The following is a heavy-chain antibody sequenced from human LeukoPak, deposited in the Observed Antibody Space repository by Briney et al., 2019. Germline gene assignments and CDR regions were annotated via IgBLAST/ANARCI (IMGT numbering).Heavy chain of an antibody. Sequence: PSETLSLTCTVSGGSISSYYWSWIRQPAGKGLKWIGRIYTSGSANYNPSLKSRVTMSVDTSKNQFSLKLSSVTAADTAVYYCARGFRFPHTAMVNWGQGTLVTVSS. CDR2: IYTSGSA. D-gene: IGHD5-18*01. V-gene: IGHV4-4*07. CDR3: ARGFRFPHTAMVN. J-gene: IGHJ4*02. CDR1: GGSISSYY.